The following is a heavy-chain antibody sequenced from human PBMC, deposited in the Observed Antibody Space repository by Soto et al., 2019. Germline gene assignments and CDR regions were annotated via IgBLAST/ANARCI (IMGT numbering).Heavy chain of an antibody. D-gene: IGHD3-3*01. CDR3: ARVVRFFGGHAGY. CDR1: GYTFTEFD. CDR2: RNTNTGNT. V-gene: IGHV1-8*01. J-gene: IGHJ4*02. Sequence: QVLLVQSGADVKKPGASVKVSCKTSGYTFTEFDINWVRQAPGQGLEWRGWRNTNTGNTGCAQKFQGRVTMTRDTANSTAYRERRRRRSEDTAVYYGARVVRFFGGHAGYGGQGTLVAVSS.